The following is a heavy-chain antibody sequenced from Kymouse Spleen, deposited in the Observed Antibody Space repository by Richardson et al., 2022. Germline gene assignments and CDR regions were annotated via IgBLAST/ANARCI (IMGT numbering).Heavy chain of an antibody. D-gene: IGHD6-13*01. V-gene: IGHV4-34*01. CDR3: ARGGIAAAYGMDV. CDR2: INHSGST. CDR1: GGSFSGYY. J-gene: IGHJ6*02. Sequence: QVQLQQWGAGLLKPSETLSLTCAVYGGSFSGYYWSWIRQPPGKGLEWIGEINHSGSTNYNPSLKSRVTISVDTSKNQFSLKLSSVTAADTAVYYCARGGIAAAYGMDVWGQGTTVTVSS.